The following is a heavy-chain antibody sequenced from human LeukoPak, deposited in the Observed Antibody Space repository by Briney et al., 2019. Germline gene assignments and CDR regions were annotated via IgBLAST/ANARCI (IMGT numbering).Heavy chain of an antibody. Sequence: GESLKISCKGSGYTFTNYWIGWVRQMPGKGLEWMGIIYPGNSDTRYSPSFQGQVTMSADKSISTAYLQWSSLKASDTAIYYCARRGVHGDCIGYYYMDVWGNGTTVTVSS. CDR3: ARRGVHGDCIGYYYMDV. CDR2: IYPGNSDT. J-gene: IGHJ6*03. CDR1: GYTFTNYW. V-gene: IGHV5-51*03. D-gene: IGHD2-21*02.